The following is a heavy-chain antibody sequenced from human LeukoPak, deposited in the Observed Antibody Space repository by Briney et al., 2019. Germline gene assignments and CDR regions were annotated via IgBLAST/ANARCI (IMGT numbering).Heavy chain of an antibody. J-gene: IGHJ4*02. CDR1: GFTFSSYY. CDR3: ARVGGSSDFDY. Sequence: GGSLTLPCTASGFTFSSYYIHWVRQAPGKGLVWVSRINTDGSSTAYADSVKGRFTIPRDNAENTLYLQMNSLRAEDTAVYFCARVGGSSDFDYWGQGTLVTVSS. V-gene: IGHV3-74*01. D-gene: IGHD6-6*01. CDR2: INTDGSST.